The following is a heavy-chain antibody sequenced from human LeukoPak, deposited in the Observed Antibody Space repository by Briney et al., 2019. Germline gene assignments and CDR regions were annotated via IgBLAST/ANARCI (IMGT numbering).Heavy chain of an antibody. CDR3: TTVYSYGALGY. CDR2: IKSKANGGTT. J-gene: IGHJ4*02. D-gene: IGHD5-18*01. Sequence: GGSLRLSCAASGFTFSSAWMTWVRQAPGKGLEWVGLIKSKANGGTTDYAAPVKGRFTISRDDSKNTQSLQMNSLKTEDTGVYYCTTVYSYGALGYWGQGTLVTVSS. CDR1: GFTFSSAW. V-gene: IGHV3-15*01.